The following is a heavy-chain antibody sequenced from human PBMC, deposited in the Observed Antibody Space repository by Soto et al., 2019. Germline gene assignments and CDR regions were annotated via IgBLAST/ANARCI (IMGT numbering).Heavy chain of an antibody. CDR3: AKSGYDYIWGSYRYSSPFDY. Sequence: GGSLRLSCAASGFTFSSCAMSWVRQAPGKGLEGGSAISGSGGSTYYADSVKRRFTISRDNSKNTLYLQMNSLRAEDTAVYYCAKSGYDYIWGSYRYSSPFDYWGQGTLVTVSS. J-gene: IGHJ4*02. V-gene: IGHV3-23*01. CDR1: GFTFSSCA. D-gene: IGHD3-16*02. CDR2: ISGSGGST.